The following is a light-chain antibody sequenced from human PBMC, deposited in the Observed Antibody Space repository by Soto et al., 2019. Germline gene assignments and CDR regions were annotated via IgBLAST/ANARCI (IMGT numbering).Light chain of an antibody. Sequence: QAVLTQPPSASGSPGQSVTISCTGTSSDVGGYNYVSWYQQHPGKAPKLMIYEVSRRPSGVPDRSSGSKSGNTASLTVSGLQAEDEADYYCSSYAGSKNFVFGTGTKLTVL. J-gene: IGLJ1*01. CDR3: SSYAGSKNFV. CDR2: EVS. CDR1: SSDVGGYNY. V-gene: IGLV2-8*01.